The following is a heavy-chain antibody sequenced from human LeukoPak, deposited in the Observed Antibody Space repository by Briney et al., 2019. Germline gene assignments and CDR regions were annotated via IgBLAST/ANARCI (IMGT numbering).Heavy chain of an antibody. Sequence: GGSLRLSCAASGFIFSGYSMNWVRQPPGKGLEWVSLVTWDGSTTYYAGSVKGRFTISRDNSENSLHLQMNSLRSEDTAVYYCVKDKTSRGSGSYWSYGMDVWGQGTTVTVSS. CDR2: VTWDGSTT. V-gene: IGHV3-43*01. D-gene: IGHD3-10*01. J-gene: IGHJ6*02. CDR3: VKDKTSRGSGSYWSYGMDV. CDR1: GFIFSGYS.